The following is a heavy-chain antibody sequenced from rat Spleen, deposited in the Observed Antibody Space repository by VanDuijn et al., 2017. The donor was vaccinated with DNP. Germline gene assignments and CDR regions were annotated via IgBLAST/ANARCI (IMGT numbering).Heavy chain of an antibody. D-gene: IGHD1-10*01. J-gene: IGHJ2*01. CDR3: TREREPNNNPFYFDC. CDR1: GFSLTTNG. V-gene: IGHV2S8*01. CDR2: ISSGGKT. Sequence: QVQLKESGPGLVQPSQTLSLTCTVSGFSLTTNGVSWVRQPPGKGLEWIAAISSGGKTYYNSALNSRLSISRYTSKSHVFLRMNSLQTEDTAIYFCTREREPNNNPFYFDCWGQGVMVTVSS.